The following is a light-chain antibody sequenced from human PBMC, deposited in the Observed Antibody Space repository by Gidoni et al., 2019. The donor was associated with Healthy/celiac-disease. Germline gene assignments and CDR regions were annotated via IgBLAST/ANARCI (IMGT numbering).Light chain of an antibody. CDR3: QQYDNLPRYT. CDR1: QDISNY. V-gene: IGKV1-33*01. J-gene: IGKJ2*01. Sequence: EIQMNQSPSLLAASVGDRGTITCQESQDISNYLNWYQQKPGQAPKLLIYDASNLETGVPSRFSGSGSGTDFTLTISSLQPEDIATYYCQQYDNLPRYTFGQGTKLEIK. CDR2: DAS.